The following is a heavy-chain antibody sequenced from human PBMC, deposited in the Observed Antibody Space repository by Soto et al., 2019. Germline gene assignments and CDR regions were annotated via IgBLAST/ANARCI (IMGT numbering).Heavy chain of an antibody. CDR2: IYYSGST. V-gene: IGHV4-31*03. J-gene: IGHJ4*02. D-gene: IGHD1-20*01. Sequence: QVQLQESGPGLVKPSQTLSLTCTVSGGSISSGDYYWSWIRQHPGKGLEWIGYIYYSGSTYYNPALKSRVTISVDTSKNQFSLKLSSVTAADTAVYYCARGHDPIVNYYFDYWGQGTLVTVSS. CDR3: ARGHDPIVNYYFDY. CDR1: GGSISSGDYY.